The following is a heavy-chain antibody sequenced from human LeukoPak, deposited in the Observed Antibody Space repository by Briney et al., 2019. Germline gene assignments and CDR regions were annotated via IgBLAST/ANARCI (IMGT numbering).Heavy chain of an antibody. CDR1: GGSISSGSYY. J-gene: IGHJ4*02. CDR2: IYTSGST. Sequence: PSQTLSLTCTVSGGSISSGSYYWSWIRQPAGKGLEWIGRIYTSGSTNYNPSLKSRVTISVDTSKNQFPLKLSSVTAADTAVYYCASSGYDSSVDWGQGTLVTVSS. V-gene: IGHV4-61*02. D-gene: IGHD3-22*01. CDR3: ASSGYDSSVD.